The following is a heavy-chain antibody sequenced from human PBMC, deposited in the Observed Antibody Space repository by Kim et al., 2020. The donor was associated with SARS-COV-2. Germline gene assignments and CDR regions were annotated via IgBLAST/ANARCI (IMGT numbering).Heavy chain of an antibody. CDR3: ARDRYYDSSGDPYYFDY. CDR1: GFTFSSYS. CDR2: ISSSSSYI. Sequence: GGSLRLSCAASGFTFSSYSMNWVRQAPGKGLEWVSSISSSSSYIYYADSVKGRFTISRDNAKNSLYLQMNSLRAEDTAVYYCARDRYYDSSGDPYYFDYWGQGTLVTVSS. D-gene: IGHD3-22*01. J-gene: IGHJ4*02. V-gene: IGHV3-21*01.